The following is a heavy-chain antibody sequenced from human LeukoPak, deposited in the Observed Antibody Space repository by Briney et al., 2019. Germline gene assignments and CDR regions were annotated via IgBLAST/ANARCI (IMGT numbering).Heavy chain of an antibody. D-gene: IGHD6-6*01. Sequence: ASVRVSCKASGYTFTGYFMHWVRQAPGQGLEWMGWINPNNGGTNYAQKFQGRVTMTRDTSISTAYMELSRLRSDDTAMYYCARDRQRYSSSSLDYWGQGTLVTVSS. CDR2: INPNNGGT. CDR3: ARDRQRYSSSSLDY. CDR1: GYTFTGYF. V-gene: IGHV1-2*02. J-gene: IGHJ4*02.